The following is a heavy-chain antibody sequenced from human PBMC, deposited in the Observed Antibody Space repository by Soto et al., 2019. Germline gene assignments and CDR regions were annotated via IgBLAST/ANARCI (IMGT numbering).Heavy chain of an antibody. J-gene: IGHJ4*02. V-gene: IGHV3-64D*06. CDR1: GFTFSSYA. D-gene: IGHD3-22*01. Sequence: VGSLRLSGSASGFTFSSYAMHWVRQAPGKGLEYVSAISSNGGSTYYADSVKGRFTISRDNSKNTLYLQMSSLRAEDTAVYYCVKVNHYYDTDHWGQGTLVTVSS. CDR3: VKVNHYYDTDH. CDR2: ISSNGGST.